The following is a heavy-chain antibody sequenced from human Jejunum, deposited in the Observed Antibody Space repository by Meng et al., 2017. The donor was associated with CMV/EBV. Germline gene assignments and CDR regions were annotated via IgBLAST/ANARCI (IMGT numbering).Heavy chain of an antibody. CDR1: GYTFTDHY. V-gene: IGHV1-46*01. Sequence: SGYTFTDHYIHWVRHAPGQGLEWLGLVNPTVGGTSFAQKVQGRVTMTRDTSTSTVYMDLSNLRSEDTAVYYCARVGYSNYDAIDYWGQGTLVTVSS. D-gene: IGHD4-11*01. CDR3: ARVGYSNYDAIDY. CDR2: VNPTVGGT. J-gene: IGHJ4*02.